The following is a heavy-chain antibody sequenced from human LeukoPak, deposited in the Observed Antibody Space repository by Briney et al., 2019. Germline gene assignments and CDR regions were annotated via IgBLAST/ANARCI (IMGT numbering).Heavy chain of an antibody. CDR1: GFTFSDYY. Sequence: GGSLRLSCAASGFTFSDYYMSWIRQAPGKGLEWVSYISSSGSTIYYADSVKGRFTISRDNAKNSLYLQMNSLRAEDTAVYYCARDLVDRYVVVTATKFDYWGQGTLVTVSS. V-gene: IGHV3-11*01. CDR2: ISSSGSTI. D-gene: IGHD2-21*02. J-gene: IGHJ4*02. CDR3: ARDLVDRYVVVTATKFDY.